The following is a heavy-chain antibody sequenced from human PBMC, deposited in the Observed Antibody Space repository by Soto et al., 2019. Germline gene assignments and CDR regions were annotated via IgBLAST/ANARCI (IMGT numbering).Heavy chain of an antibody. CDR1: GGSMDYNY. J-gene: IGHJ5*02. Sequence: SETLSLTCTVSGGSMDYNYWSWIRQPPGKGLEWIGSIYYSGSTYYNPSLKSRVTISVDTSKNQFSLKLSSVTAADTAVYYCARRLYSSSSGWFDPWGQGTLVTVSS. V-gene: IGHV4-59*05. D-gene: IGHD6-6*01. CDR3: ARRLYSSSSGWFDP. CDR2: IYYSGST.